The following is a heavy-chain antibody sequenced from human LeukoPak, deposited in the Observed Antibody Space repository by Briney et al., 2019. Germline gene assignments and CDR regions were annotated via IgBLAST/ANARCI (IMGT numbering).Heavy chain of an antibody. Sequence: PSETLSLTCTVSGGSISSYYWSWIRQPPGKGLEWIGYIYYSGRTNYNPSLKSRVTISVDTSKNQFSLKLSSVTAADTAVYYCARHVSTKVAYFDYWGQGTLVTVSS. V-gene: IGHV4-59*08. CDR3: ARHVSTKVAYFDY. D-gene: IGHD2-15*01. J-gene: IGHJ4*02. CDR2: IYYSGRT. CDR1: GGSISSYY.